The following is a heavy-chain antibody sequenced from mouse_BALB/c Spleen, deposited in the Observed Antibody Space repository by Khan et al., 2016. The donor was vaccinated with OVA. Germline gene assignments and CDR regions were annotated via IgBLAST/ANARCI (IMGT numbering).Heavy chain of an antibody. CDR2: INPHIGET. Sequence: VQLQQSGPELVKPGASVKISCKASGYSFTGYFMHWVMQSHGKSLEWIGRINPHIGETFYNQKFKGKATLTVDESSSPAHMELRSLASEDSAVYFWARIYGSDFDYWGQGTTLTVSS. CDR1: GYSFTGYF. CDR3: ARIYGSDFDY. D-gene: IGHD1-1*01. V-gene: IGHV1-20*02. J-gene: IGHJ2*01.